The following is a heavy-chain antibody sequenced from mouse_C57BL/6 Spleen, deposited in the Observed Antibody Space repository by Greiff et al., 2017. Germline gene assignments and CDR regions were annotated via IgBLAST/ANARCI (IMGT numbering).Heavy chain of an antibody. Sequence: QVQLQQSGAELVRPGASVKLSCKASGYTFTDYYINWVKQRPGQGLEWIARIYPGSGKTYYNEKFQGKATLTAEKSSSTAYMQLSSLTSEDSAVYLCARYYYGSSLYAMDYWGQGTSVTVSS. D-gene: IGHD1-1*01. V-gene: IGHV1-76*01. CDR2: IYPGSGKT. CDR1: GYTFTDYY. J-gene: IGHJ4*01. CDR3: ARYYYGSSLYAMDY.